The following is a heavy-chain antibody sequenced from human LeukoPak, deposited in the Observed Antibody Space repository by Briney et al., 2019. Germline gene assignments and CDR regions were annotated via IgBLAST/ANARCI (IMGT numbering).Heavy chain of an antibody. V-gene: IGHV4-59*01. CDR1: GGSISSYY. CDR2: IYYSGST. J-gene: IGHJ5*02. Sequence: PSETLSLTCTVSGGSISSYYWSWIRQPPGKGLEWIGYIYYSGSTNYNPSLKSRVTISVDMSKNQFSLKLSPVTAADTAVYYCARGLEWLGFDPWGQGTLVTVSS. CDR3: ARGLEWLGFDP. D-gene: IGHD6-19*01.